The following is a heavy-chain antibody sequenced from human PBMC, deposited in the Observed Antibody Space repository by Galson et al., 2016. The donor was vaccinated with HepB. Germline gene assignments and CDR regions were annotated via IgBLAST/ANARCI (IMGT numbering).Heavy chain of an antibody. CDR2: IYSDGRT. J-gene: IGHJ4*02. CDR1: GFTVSSNY. D-gene: IGHD5-12*01. Sequence: SLRLSCAASGFTVSSNYMSWVRQAPGKGLEWVSVIYSDGRTYYADSVRGRFTISRDNSKNTLYLQVNSLRADDTAVYYCAKLGGDSGSPYWGQGTLVTVSS. CDR3: AKLGGDSGSPY. V-gene: IGHV3-53*01.